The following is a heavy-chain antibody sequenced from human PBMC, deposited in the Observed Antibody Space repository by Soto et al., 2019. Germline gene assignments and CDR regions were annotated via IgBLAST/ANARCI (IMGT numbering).Heavy chain of an antibody. CDR3: AKSFEMATIIDY. D-gene: IGHD5-12*01. CDR2: ISGSGGST. Sequence: HPGGSLRLSCAASGFTFSSYAMSWVRRAPGKGLEWVSAISGSGGSTYYADSVKGRFTISRDNSKNTLYLQMNSLRAEDTAVYYCAKSFEMATIIDYWGQGALVTVSS. CDR1: GFTFSSYA. V-gene: IGHV3-23*01. J-gene: IGHJ4*02.